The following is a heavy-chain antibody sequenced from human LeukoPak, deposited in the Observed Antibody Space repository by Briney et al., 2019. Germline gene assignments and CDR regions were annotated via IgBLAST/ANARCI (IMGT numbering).Heavy chain of an antibody. D-gene: IGHD2/OR15-2a*01. V-gene: IGHV4-39*07. Sequence: PSETLSLTCTVSGGSISSRSYYWGWIRQPPGRGLEWIGEIHPSGIINYNASLKSRVTISEDTSKSQFSLRLSPVTAADTAIYYCARGSDHSKSGYWGQGTLVTVSS. J-gene: IGHJ4*02. CDR3: ARGSDHSKSGY. CDR1: GGSISSRSYY. CDR2: IHPSGII.